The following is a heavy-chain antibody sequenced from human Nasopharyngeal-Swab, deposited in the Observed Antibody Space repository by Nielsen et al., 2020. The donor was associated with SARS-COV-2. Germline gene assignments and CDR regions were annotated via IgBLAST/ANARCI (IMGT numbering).Heavy chain of an antibody. CDR2: VNPNSGDT. CDR3: VRDDGGVPGIPETGPPGAF. V-gene: IGHV1-2*06. J-gene: IGHJ4*02. Sequence: ASVKVSCKASGYTFSDYYMHWVRQAPGQGLEWMGRVNPNSGDTIYAQEFQGRVTMTGDTSIGTAYMELRRLISDDTAVYYCVRDDGGVPGIPETGPPGAFWGQGTPVTVSS. CDR1: GYTFSDYY. D-gene: IGHD6-13*01.